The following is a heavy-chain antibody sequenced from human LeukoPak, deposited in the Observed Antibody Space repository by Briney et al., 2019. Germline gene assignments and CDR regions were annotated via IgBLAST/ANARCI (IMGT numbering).Heavy chain of an antibody. V-gene: IGHV4-4*07. D-gene: IGHD3-9*01. CDR2: IYTSGST. CDR3: ARGYYDILTGPYYYYGMDV. Sequence: YPSETLSLTCTVSGGSISSYYWSWILQPAGKGLEWIGRIYTSGSTNYNPSLKSRVTMSVDTSKNQFSLKLSSVTAADTAVYYCARGYYDILTGPYYYYGMDVWGQGTTVTVSS. CDR1: GGSISSYY. J-gene: IGHJ6*02.